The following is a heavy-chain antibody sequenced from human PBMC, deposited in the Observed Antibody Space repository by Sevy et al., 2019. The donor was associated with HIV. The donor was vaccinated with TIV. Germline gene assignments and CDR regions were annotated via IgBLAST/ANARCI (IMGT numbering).Heavy chain of an antibody. CDR2: ISSDGVNK. D-gene: IGHD2-15*01. J-gene: IGHJ4*02. V-gene: IGHV3-30-3*01. CDR3: ARGGILVEGDDRTTPFDF. CDR1: GFTFNTYS. Sequence: GGSLRLSCSVSGFTFNTYSFHWVRQAPAMGLEWVSVISSDGVNKYYADSVRGRFTISRDNSKSTLYLQMNNLRAGDTGVYYCARGGILVEGDDRTTPFDFWGQGTLVTVSS.